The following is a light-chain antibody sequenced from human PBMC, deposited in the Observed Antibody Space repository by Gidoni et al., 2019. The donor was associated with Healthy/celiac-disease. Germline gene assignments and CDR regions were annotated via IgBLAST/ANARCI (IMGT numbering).Light chain of an antibody. CDR3: QSYDSSLSGSWV. V-gene: IGLV1-40*01. Sequence: QSVLTPPPSVSGAPGQRVPISCTGSSPNIGAGYAVHWYQQLPGTAPNLLIYGNSNRPSGVPDRFSGSKSGTSASLAITGLQAEDEADYYCQSYDSSLSGSWVFGGGTKLTVL. CDR2: GNS. J-gene: IGLJ3*02. CDR1: SPNIGAGYA.